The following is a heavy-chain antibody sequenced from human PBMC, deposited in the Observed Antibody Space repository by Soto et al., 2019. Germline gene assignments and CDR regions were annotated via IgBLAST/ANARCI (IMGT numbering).Heavy chain of an antibody. V-gene: IGHV1-18*01. D-gene: IGHD3-10*01. CDR3: ARDIFWGDFGASTWLDP. Sequence: ASVKVSCKASGYTFTSYGISWVRQAPGQGLEWMGWISAYNGNTNYAQKFQGRVTMTTDTSTSTAYMELRSLRSDDTAVYYCARDIFWGDFGASTWLDPWGQGTLVTVSS. J-gene: IGHJ5*01. CDR1: GYTFTSYG. CDR2: ISAYNGNT.